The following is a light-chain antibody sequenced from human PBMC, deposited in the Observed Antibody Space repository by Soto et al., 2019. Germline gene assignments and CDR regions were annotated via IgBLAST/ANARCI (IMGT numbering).Light chain of an antibody. J-gene: IGKJ2*01. Sequence: EVVMTQSPATLSVSPGESATLSCRASQTVSSNVAWYQQRPGQAPRLLIDGAFTRATGVPARFSGSRSGTEFPLTISSPQSEDFALYYCQQHNNWPYTFGQGTKLEIK. V-gene: IGKV3-15*01. CDR2: GAF. CDR3: QQHNNWPYT. CDR1: QTVSSN.